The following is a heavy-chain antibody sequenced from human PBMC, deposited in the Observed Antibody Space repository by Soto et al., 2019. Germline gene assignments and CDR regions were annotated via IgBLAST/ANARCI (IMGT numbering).Heavy chain of an antibody. D-gene: IGHD5-12*01. V-gene: IGHV3-21*01. CDR1: GFTFSSYS. Sequence: GGSLRLSCAASGFTFSSYSMNWVRQAPGKGLEWVSSISSSSSYIYYADSVKGRFTISRDNAKNSLYLQMKSLRAEDTAVYYCARAPGRLRFLNYYYYGMDVWGQGTKVTVYS. J-gene: IGHJ6*02. CDR2: ISSSSSYI. CDR3: ARAPGRLRFLNYYYYGMDV.